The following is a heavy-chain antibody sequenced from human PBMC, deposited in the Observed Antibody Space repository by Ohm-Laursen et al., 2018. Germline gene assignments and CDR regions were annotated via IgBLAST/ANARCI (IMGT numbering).Heavy chain of an antibody. D-gene: IGHD6-19*01. CDR3: ARDEGDVAVAGVHYFDY. CDR1: GFTFSTYS. V-gene: IGHV3-48*01. J-gene: IGHJ4*02. CDR2: ISSGSRTI. Sequence: SLRLSCSATGFTFSTYSVNWVRRAPGKGLEWVSCISSGSRTIYYADSVKGRFTISRDDAQNSLYLQMNSQRAEDTAVYYCARDEGDVAVAGVHYFDYWGQGTLVTVSS.